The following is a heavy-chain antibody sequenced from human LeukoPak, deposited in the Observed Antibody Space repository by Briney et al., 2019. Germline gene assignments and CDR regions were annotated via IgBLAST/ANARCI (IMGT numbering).Heavy chain of an antibody. D-gene: IGHD3-3*01. CDR1: DGSINSYY. V-gene: IGHV4-59*01. Sequence: PSETLSLTCSVSDGSINSYYWNWIRRPPGKGLEWIGYIYYSGSTNYNPSLKSRVTISVNTSKNQFSLKLSSVTAADTAVYYCLGSGYSVDYWGQGTLVTVSS. CDR3: LGSGYSVDY. J-gene: IGHJ4*02. CDR2: IYYSGST.